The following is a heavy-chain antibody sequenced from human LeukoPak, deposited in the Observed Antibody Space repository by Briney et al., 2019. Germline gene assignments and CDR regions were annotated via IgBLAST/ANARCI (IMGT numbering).Heavy chain of an antibody. CDR3: ASLTIFGVVMAPDY. Sequence: SGTLSLTCTVSGGSISSSSYYWGWIRQPPGKGLEWIGSIYYSGSTYYNPSLKSRVTISVDTSKNQFSLKLSSVTAADTAVDYCASLTIFGVVMAPDYWGQGTLVTVSS. J-gene: IGHJ4*02. CDR1: GGSISSSSYY. CDR2: IYYSGST. V-gene: IGHV4-39*01. D-gene: IGHD3-3*01.